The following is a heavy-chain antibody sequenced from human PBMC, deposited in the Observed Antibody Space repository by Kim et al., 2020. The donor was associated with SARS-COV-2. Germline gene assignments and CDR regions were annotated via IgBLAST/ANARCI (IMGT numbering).Heavy chain of an antibody. D-gene: IGHD3-10*01. CDR3: AKEEDYYGSGGYYTPSYFDY. CDR2: ISWDGGST. Sequence: GGSLRLSCAASGFTFDDYAMHWVRQAPGKGLEWVSLISWDGGSTYYADSVKGRFTISRDNSKNSLYLQMNSLRAEDTASYYCAKEEDYYGSGGYYTPSYFDYWGQGTLVTVSS. V-gene: IGHV3-43D*03. J-gene: IGHJ4*02. CDR1: GFTFDDYA.